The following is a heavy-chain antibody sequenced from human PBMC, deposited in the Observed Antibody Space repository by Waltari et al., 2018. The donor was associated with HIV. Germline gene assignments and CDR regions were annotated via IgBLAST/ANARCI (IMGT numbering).Heavy chain of an antibody. V-gene: IGHV3-15*01. CDR3: TTDQGLVAGLDC. CDR1: GFSFTNAW. D-gene: IGHD6-19*01. J-gene: IGHJ4*02. CDR2: IKSKVDGGTI. Sequence: EVQLVESGGGLVKPGGSLRLSCAASGFSFTNAWMNWVRQAPGKGLEWVGRIKSKVDGGTIDYAAPVKGRFTISRDDSKNTLYLQMNRLKTEDTAVYFCTTDQGLVAGLDCWGQGTLVTVSS.